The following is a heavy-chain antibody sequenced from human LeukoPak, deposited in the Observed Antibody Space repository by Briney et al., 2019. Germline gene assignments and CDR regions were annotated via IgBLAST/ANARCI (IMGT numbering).Heavy chain of an antibody. CDR1: GFTFSSYS. CDR2: ISSSSSYI. V-gene: IGHV3-21*01. Sequence: GGSLRLSCAASGFTFSSYSMNWVRPAPGKGLEWVSSISSSSSYIYYADSVKGRFTISRDNAKNSLYLQMNSLRAEDTAVYYCARGSPAAADGDYWGQGTLVTVSS. D-gene: IGHD6-13*01. J-gene: IGHJ4*02. CDR3: ARGSPAAADGDY.